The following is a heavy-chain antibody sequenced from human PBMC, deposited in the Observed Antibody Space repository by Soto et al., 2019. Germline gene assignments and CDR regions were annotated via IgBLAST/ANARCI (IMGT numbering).Heavy chain of an antibody. D-gene: IGHD3-22*01. J-gene: IGHJ3*02. CDR3: ARVGDYCDSSGYSLDAFDI. V-gene: IGHV3-72*01. CDR1: EFTFSDHY. Sequence: GGSLRLSCAASEFTFSDHYIDWVRQAPGKGLEWVGRARNKAKSYTTSYGASVKDRFTISRDDSKNSVYLQMNSLKIEDTAVYYCARVGDYCDSSGYSLDAFDIWGQGTMVTVSS. CDR2: ARNKAKSYTT.